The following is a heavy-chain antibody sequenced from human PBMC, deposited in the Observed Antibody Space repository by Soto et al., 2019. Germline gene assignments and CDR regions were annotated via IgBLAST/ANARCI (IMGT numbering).Heavy chain of an antibody. D-gene: IGHD1-1*01. Sequence: EVQLVESGGGLVQPGGSLRLSCAASGFTFTSYWMSWVRQAPGKGLEWVANIKQDGGEKYYVDSVKGRFTISRDNGKRSGYLQMSSLRAEDTAVYFSAVYHNSFYYWGQGTLVTVSS. J-gene: IGHJ4*02. CDR2: IKQDGGEK. CDR1: GFTFTSYW. CDR3: AVYHNSFYY. V-gene: IGHV3-7*03.